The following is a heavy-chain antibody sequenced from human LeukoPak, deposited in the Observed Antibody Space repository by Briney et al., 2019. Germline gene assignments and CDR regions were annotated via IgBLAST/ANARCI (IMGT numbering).Heavy chain of an antibody. D-gene: IGHD5-12*01. Sequence: GASVKVSCKASGYTFTGYYMHWVRQAPGQGREWMGWINPNRGGTNYAQKFQGWVTMTRDTSISTAYMELSRLRSDDTAVDYCARVNSGYDLGYFDYWGQGTLVTVSS. V-gene: IGHV1-2*04. J-gene: IGHJ4*02. CDR3: ARVNSGYDLGYFDY. CDR1: GYTFTGYY. CDR2: INPNRGGT.